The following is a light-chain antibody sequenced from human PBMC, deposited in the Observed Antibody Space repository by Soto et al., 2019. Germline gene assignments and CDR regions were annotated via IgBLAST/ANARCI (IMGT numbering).Light chain of an antibody. V-gene: IGLV1-40*01. CDR2: GNN. Sequence: QVVRTPPHCVSGAPGQRVSISCTGSSANIVAAYNVDCYQQLPGTAPKLLIYGNNNRPSGVPARFSGSKYGTSASLAIAGLQAEDEGDYYCKSYDSSLSGYVFGTGTKVTVL. CDR1: SANIVAAYN. CDR3: KSYDSSLSGYV. J-gene: IGLJ1*01.